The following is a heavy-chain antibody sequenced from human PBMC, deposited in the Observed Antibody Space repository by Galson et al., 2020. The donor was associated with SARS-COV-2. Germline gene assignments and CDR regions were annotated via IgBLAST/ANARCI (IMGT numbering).Heavy chain of an antibody. CDR1: GFTFSSYW. J-gene: IGHJ4*02. CDR2: IYSEGSST. Sequence: GGSLRLSCAASGFTFSSYWMHWVRQAPGKGLVWVSRIYSEGSSTSYAESVKGRFTISGDNAKNTLYLQMNSLRAEDTAVYYCARGDMGNDYFDYWGQGTLVTVSS. CDR3: ARGDMGNDYFDY. V-gene: IGHV3-74*01. D-gene: IGHD7-27*01.